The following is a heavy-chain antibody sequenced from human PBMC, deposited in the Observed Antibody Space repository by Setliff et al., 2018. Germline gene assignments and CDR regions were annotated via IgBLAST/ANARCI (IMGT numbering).Heavy chain of an antibody. D-gene: IGHD2-8*01. CDR3: GTNSDSMHYIDC. V-gene: IGHV3-66*01. CDR2: TYRDGST. CDR1: GFTVNTNY. Sequence: GGSLRLSCAASGFTVNTNYMTWVRQAPGKGLEWVSITYRDGSTYYAESVKGRFTLSRDSTKNTLSLQMNSLRVEDTAFYYCGTNSDSMHYIDCWGQGTQV. J-gene: IGHJ4*02.